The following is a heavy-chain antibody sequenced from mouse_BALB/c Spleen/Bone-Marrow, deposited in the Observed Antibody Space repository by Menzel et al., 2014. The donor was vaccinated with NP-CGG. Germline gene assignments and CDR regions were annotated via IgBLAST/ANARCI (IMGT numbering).Heavy chain of an antibody. CDR1: GYTFSNYW. Sequence: EVKLMESGTVLARPGAAVKMSCKASGYTFSNYWMHWAKQRPGQGLEWIGTIYPGNSDTTYNQKFKGKAKLTAVTSTSTAYMELSSLTNEDSAVYYCTTLARSDFDYWGQGTTLTVSS. CDR2: IYPGNSDT. J-gene: IGHJ2*01. D-gene: IGHD3-1*01. CDR3: TTLARSDFDY. V-gene: IGHV1-5*01.